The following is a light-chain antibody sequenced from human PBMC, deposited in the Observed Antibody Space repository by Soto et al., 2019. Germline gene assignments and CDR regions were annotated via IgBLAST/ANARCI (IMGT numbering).Light chain of an antibody. CDR2: GAS. Sequence: EIVMTQSPATLSVSPGERATLSCRASQSVSSNLAWYQQKPSQAPRLLIYGASTRATGIPARFSGSGSGTEFTPTISILHSEDVAVYYCQQYNNWPPKYTFGQGTKLETK. V-gene: IGKV3-15*01. CDR3: QQYNNWPPKYT. CDR1: QSVSSN. J-gene: IGKJ2*01.